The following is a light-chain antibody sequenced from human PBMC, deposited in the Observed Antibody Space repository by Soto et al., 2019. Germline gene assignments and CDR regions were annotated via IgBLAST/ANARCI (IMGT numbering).Light chain of an antibody. V-gene: IGLV3-9*01. J-gene: IGLJ2*01. CDR3: QVWDSSTPVV. Sequence: SYELTQPLSVSVALGQTARITWGGNNIATKNVHWYQQKPGQAPVLVIYRIDNRPSGIPERLSGSNSVNTATLTISRAQDWDEDDYYCQVWDSSTPVVFGGGTKLTVL. CDR1: NIATKN. CDR2: RID.